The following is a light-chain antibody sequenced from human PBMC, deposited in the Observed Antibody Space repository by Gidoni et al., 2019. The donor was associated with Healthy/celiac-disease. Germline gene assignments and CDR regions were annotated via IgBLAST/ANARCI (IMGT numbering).Light chain of an antibody. CDR2: WAS. CDR1: QSVLYSSNNKNY. V-gene: IGKV4-1*01. J-gene: IGKJ1*01. Sequence: DIVMTQSPDSMAASLGERATINCNSSQSVLYSSNNKNYLAWYQQKPGQPPKLLIYWASTRESGVPDRFSGSGSGTDFTLTISSLQAEDVAVYYCQQYYSTLWTFGQXTKVEIK. CDR3: QQYYSTLWT.